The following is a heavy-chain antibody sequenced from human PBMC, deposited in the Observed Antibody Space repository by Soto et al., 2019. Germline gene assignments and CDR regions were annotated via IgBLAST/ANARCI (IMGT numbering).Heavy chain of an antibody. D-gene: IGHD1-1*01. J-gene: IGHJ3*02. Sequence: QVQLQQWGAGLLKPSETLSLTCAVYGGFVSSGSYYWSWIRQPPGKGLEWIGEMSHSGGTHFNPSLKSRVTISVDTSKHQFSLKMSSVTAAYAALYYCARVERGTATTVVDAFDIWGPGTMVTVSS. CDR1: GGFVSSGSYY. CDR3: ARVERGTATTVVDAFDI. V-gene: IGHV4-34*01. CDR2: MSHSGGT.